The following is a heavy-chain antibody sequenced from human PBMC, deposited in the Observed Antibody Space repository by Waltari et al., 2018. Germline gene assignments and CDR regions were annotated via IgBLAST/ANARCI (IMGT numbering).Heavy chain of an antibody. D-gene: IGHD2-21*01. CDR3: ALSKIPGIFDY. J-gene: IGHJ4*02. CDR2: IYHSGST. Sequence: QLQLQESGSGLVTPSQTLSLTCAVSGGSLSSGGYSWSWIRQPPGKGLEWIGYIYHSGSTYYNPSLKSRVTISVDRSKNQFSLKLSSVTAADTAVYYCALSKIPGIFDYWGQGTLVTVSS. CDR1: GGSLSSGGYS. V-gene: IGHV4-30-2*01.